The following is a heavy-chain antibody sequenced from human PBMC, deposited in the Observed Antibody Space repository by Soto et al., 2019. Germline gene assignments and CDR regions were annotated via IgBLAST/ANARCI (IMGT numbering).Heavy chain of an antibody. CDR2: ISYDGSNK. V-gene: IGHV3-30*14. CDR1: GFTFISYA. CDR3: VKGPYSSGWYGPWNYYYGMDV. Sequence: GGSLRLSCAASGFTFISYAMHWVRQAPGKGLEWVAVISYDGSNKYYADSVKGRFTISRDNSKNTLYPQMSSLRAEDTAVYYCVKGPYSSGWYGPWNYYYGMDVWGQGTTVTVSS. J-gene: IGHJ6*02. D-gene: IGHD6-19*01.